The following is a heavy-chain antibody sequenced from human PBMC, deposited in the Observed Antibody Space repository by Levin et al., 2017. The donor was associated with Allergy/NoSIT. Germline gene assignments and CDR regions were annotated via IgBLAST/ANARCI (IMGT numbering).Heavy chain of an antibody. J-gene: IGHJ4*02. CDR3: ARGTTTVTYFDY. V-gene: IGHV1-69*06. CDR2: IIPIFGTA. CDR1: GGTFSSYA. D-gene: IGHD4-11*01. Sequence: GASVKVSCKASGGTFSSYAISWVRQAPGQGLEWMGGIIPIFGTANYAQKFQGRVTITADKSTSTAYMELSSLRSEDTAVYYCARGTTTVTYFDYWGQGTLVTVSS.